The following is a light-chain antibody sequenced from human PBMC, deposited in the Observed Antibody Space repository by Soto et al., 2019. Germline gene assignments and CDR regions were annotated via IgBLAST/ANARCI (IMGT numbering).Light chain of an antibody. CDR2: GAS. V-gene: IGKV3D-20*02. Sequence: EIVLTQSPGTLSLSPGERATLSCRASQSVRSRYLTWYQQKPGQAPRLLIYGASSRATGIPDRFSAGGSGTDFTLTISSLEPEDFAVYYCQQRSNWPLTFGPGTKVDIK. J-gene: IGKJ3*01. CDR1: QSVRSRY. CDR3: QQRSNWPLT.